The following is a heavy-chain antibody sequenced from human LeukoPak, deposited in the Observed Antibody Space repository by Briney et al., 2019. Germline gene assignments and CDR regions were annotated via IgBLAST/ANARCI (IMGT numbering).Heavy chain of an antibody. CDR1: GYSFTSYW. CDR3: ARRYYYDSSGYYHTDNYYFDY. Sequence: GESLKISCKGSGYSFTSYWIGWVRQMPGKGLEWMGIIYPGDSDTRYSPSFQGQVTISADKSISTAYLQWSSLKASDTAMYYCARRYYYDSSGYYHTDNYYFDYWGQGTLVTVSS. CDR2: IYPGDSDT. J-gene: IGHJ4*02. V-gene: IGHV5-51*01. D-gene: IGHD3-22*01.